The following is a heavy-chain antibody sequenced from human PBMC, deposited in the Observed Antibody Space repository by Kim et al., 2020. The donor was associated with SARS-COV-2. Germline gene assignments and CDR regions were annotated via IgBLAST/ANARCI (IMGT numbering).Heavy chain of an antibody. V-gene: IGHV5-10-1*01. D-gene: IGHD4-17*01. Sequence: GESLKISCKGSGYSFTSYWISWVRQMPGKGLEWMGRIDPSDSYTNYSPSFQGHVTISADKSISTAYLQWSSLKASDTAMYYCARRGVTTWWVGRNNWFDPWGQGTLVTVSS. CDR2: IDPSDSYT. J-gene: IGHJ5*02. CDR3: ARRGVTTWWVGRNNWFDP. CDR1: GYSFTSYW.